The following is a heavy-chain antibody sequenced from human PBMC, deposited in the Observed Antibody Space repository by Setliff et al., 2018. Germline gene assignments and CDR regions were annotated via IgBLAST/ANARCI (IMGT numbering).Heavy chain of an antibody. CDR1: GDSIASSSYY. CDR2: IYYSGST. V-gene: IGHV4-39*01. CDR3: ARSLGSGSYYNSRPFYSDY. Sequence: SETLSLTCTVSGDSIASSSYYWGWIRQPPGKGLEWIGIIYYSGSTYYNPSLKSRVTISVDTSKNQFSLKLSSVTAADTAVYYCARSLGSGSYYNSRPFYSDYWGQGTLVTVSS. D-gene: IGHD3-10*01. J-gene: IGHJ4*02.